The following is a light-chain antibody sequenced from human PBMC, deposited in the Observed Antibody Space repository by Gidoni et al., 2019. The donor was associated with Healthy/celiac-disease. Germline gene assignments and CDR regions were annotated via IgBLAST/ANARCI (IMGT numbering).Light chain of an antibody. V-gene: IGLV1-47*01. Sequence: QSALTQPPSASGTPWQRVTISCSGSSSNIGSNYVYWYQQLPGTAPKLLIYRNNQRPSGVPDRFSGSKSGTSASLAISGLRSEDEADYYCAAWDDSLSGVVFGGGTKLTVL. CDR3: AAWDDSLSGVV. CDR2: RNN. CDR1: SSNIGSNY. J-gene: IGLJ2*01.